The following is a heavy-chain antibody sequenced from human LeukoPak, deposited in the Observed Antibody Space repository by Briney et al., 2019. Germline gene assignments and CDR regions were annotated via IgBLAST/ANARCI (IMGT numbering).Heavy chain of an antibody. V-gene: IGHV4-59*01. CDR2: IYYSGST. Sequence: NPSGTLSLTCTVSGGSISSYYWSWIRQPPGKGLEWIGNIYYSGSTNYNPPLKSRLTISVDPSKNQFSLKLSSVTAADTAAYYCARGLGPGGVTPHYWGQGTLVTVSS. D-gene: IGHD2-21*02. J-gene: IGHJ4*02. CDR3: ARGLGPGGVTPHY. CDR1: GGSISSYY.